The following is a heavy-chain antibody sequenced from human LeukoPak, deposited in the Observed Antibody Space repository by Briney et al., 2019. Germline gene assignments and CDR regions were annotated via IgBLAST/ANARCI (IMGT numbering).Heavy chain of an antibody. CDR3: ARATGGSSTKSYYFDY. V-gene: IGHV3-48*04. Sequence: PGGSLRLSCAASGFTFSSYWMNWVRQAPGKGLEWVSYISSRGSTIYYADSVKGRFTISRDNAKNSLYLQMNSLRAEDTAVYYCARATGGSSTKSYYFDYWGQGTLVTVSS. CDR1: GFTFSSYW. D-gene: IGHD6-6*01. J-gene: IGHJ4*02. CDR2: ISSRGSTI.